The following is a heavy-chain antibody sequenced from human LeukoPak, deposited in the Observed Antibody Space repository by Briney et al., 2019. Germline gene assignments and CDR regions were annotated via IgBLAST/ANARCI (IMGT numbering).Heavy chain of an antibody. J-gene: IGHJ4*02. D-gene: IGHD3-22*01. Sequence: GGSLRLSCAGSGFTFRGSAMHWVRQAPGKGLEWVAVISYDGSNKYYADSVKGRFTISRDNSKNTLYLQMNSLRAEDTAVYYCARGRYYYYDSSGYYYGNFDYWGQGTLVTVSS. V-gene: IGHV3-30*04. CDR3: ARGRYYYYDSSGYYYGNFDY. CDR2: ISYDGSNK. CDR1: GFTFRGSA.